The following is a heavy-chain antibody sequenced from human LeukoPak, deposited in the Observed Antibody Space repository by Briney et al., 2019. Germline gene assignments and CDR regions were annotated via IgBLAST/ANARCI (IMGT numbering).Heavy chain of an antibody. Sequence: ASVKVSCKASGYTFTGYYMHWVRQAPGQGLEWMGWINPNSGGTNYAQKFQGRVTMTRDTSISTAYMELSWLRSDDTAVYYCARERYCSSTSCVDYWGQGTLVTVSS. CDR1: GYTFTGYY. CDR3: ARERYCSSTSCVDY. V-gene: IGHV1-2*02. J-gene: IGHJ4*02. D-gene: IGHD2-2*01. CDR2: INPNSGGT.